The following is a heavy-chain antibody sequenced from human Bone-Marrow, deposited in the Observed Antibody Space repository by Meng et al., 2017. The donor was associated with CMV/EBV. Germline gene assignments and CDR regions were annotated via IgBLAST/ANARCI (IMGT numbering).Heavy chain of an antibody. CDR2: IIPIFGTA. D-gene: IGHD3-22*01. V-gene: IGHV1-69*05. J-gene: IGHJ5*02. CDR1: GYTFTSYD. CDR3: ARGRGSSGYFDP. Sequence: SVKVSCKASGYTFTSYDINWVRQAPGQGLEWMGGIIPIFGTANYAQKFQGRVTITTDESTSTAYMELSSLRSEDTAVYYCARGRGSSGYFDPWGQGTLVTVSS.